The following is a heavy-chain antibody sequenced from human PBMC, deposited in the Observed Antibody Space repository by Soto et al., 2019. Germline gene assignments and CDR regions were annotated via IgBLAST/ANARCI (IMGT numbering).Heavy chain of an antibody. CDR2: INAKGANT. Sequence: GGSLRLSCTASGFNFGDYAMNWARQAPGRGLEWVSGINAKGANTGHADSVRGRFTISRDNAKNSLYLQMDSLRAEDTALYYCARVLGYCSSASCFGYYYYYGMDVWGQGTTVTVSS. CDR1: GFNFGDYA. CDR3: ARVLGYCSSASCFGYYYYYGMDV. V-gene: IGHV3-20*04. J-gene: IGHJ6*02. D-gene: IGHD2-2*01.